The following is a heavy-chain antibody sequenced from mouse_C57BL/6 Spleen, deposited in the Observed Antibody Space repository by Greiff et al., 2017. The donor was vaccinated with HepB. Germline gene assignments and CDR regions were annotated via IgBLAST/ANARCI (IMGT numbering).Heavy chain of an antibody. J-gene: IGHJ2*01. D-gene: IGHD1-2*01. Sequence: EVKLQESGGGLVKPGGSLKLSCAASGFTFSDYGMHWVRQAPEKGLEWVAYISSGSSTIYYADTVKGRFTISRDNAKNTLFLQMTRLRSEDTAMYYGARGDGRAPGDWGQGTTLTVSS. V-gene: IGHV5-17*01. CDR1: GFTFSDYG. CDR3: ARGDGRAPGD. CDR2: ISSGSSTI.